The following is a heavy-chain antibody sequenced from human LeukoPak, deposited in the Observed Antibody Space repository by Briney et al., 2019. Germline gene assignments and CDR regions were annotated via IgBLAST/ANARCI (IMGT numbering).Heavy chain of an antibody. CDR1: GFTFSSYA. CDR3: AKGNDYGDYDQQIGRY. CDR2: ISGSGGST. Sequence: TGGSLRLSCAASGFTFSSYAMSWVRQAPGKGLEWVSAISGSGGSTYYADSVKGRFTISRDNSKNTLYLQMNSLRAEDTAVYYCAKGNDYGDYDQQIGRYWGQGTLVTVSS. D-gene: IGHD4-17*01. J-gene: IGHJ4*02. V-gene: IGHV3-23*01.